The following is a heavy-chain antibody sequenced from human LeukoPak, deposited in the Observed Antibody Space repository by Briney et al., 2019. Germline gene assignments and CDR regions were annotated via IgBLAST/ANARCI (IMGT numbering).Heavy chain of an antibody. D-gene: IGHD3-22*01. J-gene: IGHJ4*02. Sequence: SETLSLTCTVSGGSISSGDYYWSWIRQPPGKGLEWIGYIYYSGSTYYNPSLKCRVTISVDTSKNQFSLKLSSVTAADTAVYYCARDSGLDSFDYWGQGTLVTVSS. V-gene: IGHV4-30-4*08. CDR2: IYYSGST. CDR1: GGSISSGDYY. CDR3: ARDSGLDSFDY.